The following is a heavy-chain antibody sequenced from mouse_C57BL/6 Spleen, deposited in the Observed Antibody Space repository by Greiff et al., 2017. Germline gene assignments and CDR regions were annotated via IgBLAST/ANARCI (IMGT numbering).Heavy chain of an antibody. D-gene: IGHD1-1*01. V-gene: IGHV1-69*01. Sequence: QVQLQQPGAELVMPGASVKLSCKASGYTFTSYWMHWVKQRPGQGLEWIGEIDPSDSYTNYNQKFKGKSTLTVDKSTSTAYMQLSSLTSEDSAVYYGARDYYGSSRGYAMDYWGQGTSVTVSS. CDR3: ARDYYGSSRGYAMDY. CDR1: GYTFTSYW. CDR2: IDPSDSYT. J-gene: IGHJ4*01.